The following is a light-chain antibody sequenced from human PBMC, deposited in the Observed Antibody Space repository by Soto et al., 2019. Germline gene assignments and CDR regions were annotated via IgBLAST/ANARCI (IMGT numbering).Light chain of an antibody. Sequence: EIVMTQSPATLSVSPGERATLSCRASQSVSGNLAWYQQKPGQAPRLLIYGASSRATGIPDRFSGSGSGTDFTLTISRVEPEDFALYYCQQYGTSLWTFGQGTKVDIK. J-gene: IGKJ1*01. CDR1: QSVSGN. CDR2: GAS. CDR3: QQYGTSLWT. V-gene: IGKV3-20*01.